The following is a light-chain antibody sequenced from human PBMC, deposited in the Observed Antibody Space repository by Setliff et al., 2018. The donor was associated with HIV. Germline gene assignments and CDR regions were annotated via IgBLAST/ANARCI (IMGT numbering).Light chain of an antibody. Sequence: QAVVPQPASVSGSPGQSITISCTGTSSDVGHNNYVSWYQQHPGKAPQLIIFDVTKRPSGVSNRFSGSKSGNTASLTISGLQAEGEGDYYCSSYTGTSTVVFGTGTKVTVL. J-gene: IGLJ1*01. CDR3: SSYTGTSTVV. V-gene: IGLV2-14*03. CDR1: SSDVGHNNY. CDR2: DVT.